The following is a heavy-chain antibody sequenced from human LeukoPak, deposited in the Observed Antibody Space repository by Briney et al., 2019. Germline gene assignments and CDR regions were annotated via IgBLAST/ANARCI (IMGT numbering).Heavy chain of an antibody. D-gene: IGHD4-17*01. CDR2: IYYSGSI. CDR3: ARQSRDGDYIAKRFDY. Sequence: SETLSLTCTVSGGSLSNYYWSWIRQPPGKGLEWIGYIYYSGSINYNPSLKSRVTISVDMSKNQFSLQLNSVTAADTAVYYCARQSRDGDYIAKRFDYWGQGTLVTVSS. V-gene: IGHV4-59*08. J-gene: IGHJ4*02. CDR1: GGSLSNYY.